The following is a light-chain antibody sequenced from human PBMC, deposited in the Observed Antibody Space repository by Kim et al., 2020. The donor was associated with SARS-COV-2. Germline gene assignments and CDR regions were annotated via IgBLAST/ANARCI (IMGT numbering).Light chain of an antibody. CDR1: GSDIGYRNF. V-gene: IGLV2-14*03. J-gene: IGLJ2*01. Sequence: GQPLTISCTGPGSDIGYRNFVSWYQLHPGKAPRLMIYDVTNRPSGVSRRFAGSRSGSTAALAISGLQTEDGAAYYCSSYTNSGTEVFGGGTQLTVL. CDR3: SSYTNSGTEV. CDR2: DVT.